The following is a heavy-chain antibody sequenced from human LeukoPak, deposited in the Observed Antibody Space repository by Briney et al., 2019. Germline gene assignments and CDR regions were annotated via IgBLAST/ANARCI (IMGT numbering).Heavy chain of an antibody. V-gene: IGHV4-34*01. J-gene: IGHJ4*02. CDR3: ARGIGGYSYGYYFDY. D-gene: IGHD5-18*01. Sequence: SETLSLTCAVYGGSFSGYYWSWIRQPPGKGLEWIGEINHSGSTNYNPSLKSRVTISVDTSKNQFSQKLSSVTAADTAVYYCARGIGGYSYGYYFDYWGQGTLVTVSS. CDR2: INHSGST. CDR1: GGSFSGYY.